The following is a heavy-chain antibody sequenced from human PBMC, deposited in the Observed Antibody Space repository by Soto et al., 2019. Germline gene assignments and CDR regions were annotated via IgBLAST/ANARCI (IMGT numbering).Heavy chain of an antibody. CDR3: ARPAYGDSPYYGMDV. Sequence: SETLSLTCAVYGESFSGYYWSWIRQPPGKGLEWIGYIYYSGSTNYNPSLKSRVTISVDTSKNQFSLKLSSVTAADTAVYYCARPAYGDSPYYGMDVWAQGTTVTVSS. D-gene: IGHD4-17*01. CDR2: IYYSGST. J-gene: IGHJ6*02. V-gene: IGHV4-59*08. CDR1: GESFSGYY.